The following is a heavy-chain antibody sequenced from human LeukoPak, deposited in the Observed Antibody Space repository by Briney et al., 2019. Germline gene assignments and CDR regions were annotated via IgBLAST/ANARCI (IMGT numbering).Heavy chain of an antibody. CDR3: ARGLYDILTGYWLHFDS. CDR2: VYYSGTT. J-gene: IGHJ4*02. CDR1: GGSISSSSSY. Sequence: PSETLSLTRTVSGGSISSSSSYWGWIRQPPGKGLEWIVSVYYSGTTHYNPSLKSRITISVDTSKNQFSLKLSSVTAADTAVYYCARGLYDILTGYWLHFDSWGQGTLVTVSS. D-gene: IGHD3-9*01. V-gene: IGHV4-39*01.